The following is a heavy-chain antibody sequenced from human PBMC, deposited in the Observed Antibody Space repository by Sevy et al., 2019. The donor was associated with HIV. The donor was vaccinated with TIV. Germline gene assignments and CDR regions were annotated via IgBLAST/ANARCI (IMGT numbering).Heavy chain of an antibody. D-gene: IGHD4-17*01. CDR3: ARDLEFYDYGDYGPAFMPDY. V-gene: IGHV3-33*08. J-gene: IGHJ4*02. CDR1: GFPVSSNY. Sequence: GGSLRLSCAASGFPVSSNYMSWVRQAPGKGLEWVAVMWFDGSNTYYADSVKGRFTISRDIAKNTLHLQMNSLRAEDTAVYYCARDLEFYDYGDYGPAFMPDYWGQGTLVTVSS. CDR2: MWFDGSNT.